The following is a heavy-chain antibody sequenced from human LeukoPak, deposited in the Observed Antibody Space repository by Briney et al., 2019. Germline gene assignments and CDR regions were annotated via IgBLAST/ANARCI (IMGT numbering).Heavy chain of an antibody. Sequence: GGSLRLSCAASGFTFSSYAMNWVRQAPGKGLEWVSYIRTATNTILYADSVKGRFTMSRDNAKNSLSLQMNSLRDEDTAVCYCARDSSWAFDYWGQGTLVTVSS. V-gene: IGHV3-48*02. CDR1: GFTFSSYA. CDR3: ARDSSWAFDY. CDR2: IRTATNTI. D-gene: IGHD3-16*01. J-gene: IGHJ4*02.